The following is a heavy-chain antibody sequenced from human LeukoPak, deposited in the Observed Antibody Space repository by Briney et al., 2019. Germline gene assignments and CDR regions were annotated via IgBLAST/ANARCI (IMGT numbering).Heavy chain of an antibody. Sequence: GVSLRLSCAASGFTFSSYAMHWVRQAPGKGLEWVAVISNDGSNKYYADSVKGRFTISRDNSKNTLYVQMNSLRVEDTAVYYCARADQGDYASTYYFDYWGQGTLVTVSS. CDR1: GFTFSSYA. V-gene: IGHV3-30-3*01. J-gene: IGHJ4*02. CDR3: ARADQGDYASTYYFDY. CDR2: ISNDGSNK. D-gene: IGHD3-10*01.